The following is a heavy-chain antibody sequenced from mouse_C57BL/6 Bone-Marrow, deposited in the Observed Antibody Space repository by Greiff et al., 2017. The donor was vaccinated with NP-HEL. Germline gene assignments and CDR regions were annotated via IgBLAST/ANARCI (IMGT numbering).Heavy chain of an antibody. D-gene: IGHD2-3*01. J-gene: IGHJ2*01. CDR1: GFTFSSYA. Sequence: EVKVVESGGGLVKPGGSLKLSCAASGFTFSSYAMSWVRQTPEKRLEWVATISDGGSYTYYPDNVKGRFTISRDNAKNNLYLQMSHLKSEDTAMYYCAREGWLSTFDYWGQGTTLTVSS. CDR2: ISDGGSYT. CDR3: AREGWLSTFDY. V-gene: IGHV5-4*01.